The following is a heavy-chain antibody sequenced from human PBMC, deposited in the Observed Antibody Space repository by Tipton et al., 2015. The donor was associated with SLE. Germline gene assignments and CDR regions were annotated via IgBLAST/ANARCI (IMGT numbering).Heavy chain of an antibody. CDR1: GFTFSTYW. CDR3: AREGDYYDSSGYNYNWYFDL. D-gene: IGHD3-22*01. V-gene: IGHV3-7*03. J-gene: IGHJ2*01. CDR2: LKQDGSEK. Sequence: GSLRLSCSASGFTFSTYWMSWVRQAPGKGLEWVANLKQDGSEKYFVDSVKGRFTISRDNAKNSLYLQMSSLRAEDTAMYYCAREGDYYDSSGYNYNWYFDLWGRGTLVTVSS.